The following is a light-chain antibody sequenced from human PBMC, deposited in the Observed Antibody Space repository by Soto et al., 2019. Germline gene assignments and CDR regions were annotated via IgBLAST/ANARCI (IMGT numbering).Light chain of an antibody. CDR2: EVT. CDR3: ASYAGTKLFV. V-gene: IGLV2-8*01. J-gene: IGLJ1*01. CDR1: SSDVGGYNY. Sequence: QSALTQPPSASGSPGQSLTISCTGTSSDVGGYNYASWYQQRPGKAPKLVIYEVTKRPSGVPDRFSGSKSGSTASLTVSGLQDDDEAEYYCASYAGTKLFVFGSGTKVTVL.